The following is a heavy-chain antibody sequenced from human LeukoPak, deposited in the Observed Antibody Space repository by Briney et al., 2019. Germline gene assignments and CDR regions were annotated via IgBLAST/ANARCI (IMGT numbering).Heavy chain of an antibody. D-gene: IGHD3-22*01. CDR1: GGSISSSSYY. V-gene: IGHV4-39*01. Sequence: SETLSLTCTVSGGSISSSSYYWGWIRQPPGKGLEWIGSIYYSGSTYYNPSLKSRVTISVDTSKNQFSLKLSSVTAADTAVYFFAIHFYGSSAPQVFDGFDILGQGTMVTVSS. J-gene: IGHJ3*02. CDR3: AIHFYGSSAPQVFDGFDI. CDR2: IYYSGST.